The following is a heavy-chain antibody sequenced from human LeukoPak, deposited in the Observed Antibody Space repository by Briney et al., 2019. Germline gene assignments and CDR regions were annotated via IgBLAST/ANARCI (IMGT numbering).Heavy chain of an antibody. D-gene: IGHD4-23*01. V-gene: IGHV3-74*01. CDR2: VTRDGSGT. Sequence: GWSLSLSCAACGFTFSGYWMHWVRQAAGKGRVWVARVTRDGSGTNYADSVKGRFTISRDNSKKTIYLQMSSLRVEDTAVYYCAKRQGSTVEGNWYVDYWGRGSLVTVSS. J-gene: IGHJ2*01. CDR3: AKRQGSTVEGNWYVDY. CDR1: GFTFSGYW.